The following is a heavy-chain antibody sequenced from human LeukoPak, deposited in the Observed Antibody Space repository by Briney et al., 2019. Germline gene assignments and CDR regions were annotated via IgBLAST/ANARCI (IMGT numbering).Heavy chain of an antibody. V-gene: IGHV4-59*12. Sequence: SETLSLTCTVSGGSISSYYWSWIRQPPGKGLEWIGYIYYSGSTNYNPSLKSRVTISVDTSKNQFSLKLSSVTAADTAVYYCARDPYGDYGFDYWGQGTLVTVSS. CDR3: ARDPYGDYGFDY. J-gene: IGHJ4*02. CDR1: GGSISSYY. D-gene: IGHD4-17*01. CDR2: IYYSGST.